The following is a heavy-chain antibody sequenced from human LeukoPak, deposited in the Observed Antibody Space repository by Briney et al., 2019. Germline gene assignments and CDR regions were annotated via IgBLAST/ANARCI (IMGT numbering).Heavy chain of an antibody. V-gene: IGHV3-23*01. D-gene: IGHD3-3*01. CDR1: RFTFRSYA. CDR2: ISGSGGST. CDR3: AKDPSYDFWVSSFDY. J-gene: IGHJ4*02. Sequence: PGGSLRLSCAAARFTFRSYAKTWVRQAPGKGLEWVSAISGSGGSTYYADSVKGRFTISRDNSKNTLYLQMNSLRAEDTAVYYCAKDPSYDFWVSSFDYWGQGTLVTVSS.